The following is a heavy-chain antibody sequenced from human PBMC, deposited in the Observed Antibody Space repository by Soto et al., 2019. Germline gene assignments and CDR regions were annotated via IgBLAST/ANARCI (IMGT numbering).Heavy chain of an antibody. V-gene: IGHV3-48*03. CDR1: GFTFSSSE. D-gene: IGHD2-21*01. Sequence: VQLVESGGGLVQPGGSLRLSCAASGFTFSSSEMNWVRQAPGKGLEWIAYITSIGTTVYYADSVKGRFTISRDNAKNSLYLQMNSLRAEDTAVYYCARGNSPVNVYWGQGILVTVSS. CDR3: ARGNSPVNVY. J-gene: IGHJ4*02. CDR2: ITSIGTTV.